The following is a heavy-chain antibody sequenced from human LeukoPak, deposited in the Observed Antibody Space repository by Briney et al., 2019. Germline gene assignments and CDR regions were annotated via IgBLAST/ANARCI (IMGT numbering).Heavy chain of an antibody. J-gene: IGHJ6*02. CDR1: GGSFSGYY. V-gene: IGHV4-34*01. Sequence: PSETLSLTCAVYGGSFSGYYWSWIRQPPGKGLEWIGEINHSGRTNYHPSLQSRVTIPVDTSKHQFSLKLSSVSAADTAVYYCARGADIVVVPAAMGYHYGMDVWGQGTTVTVSS. D-gene: IGHD2-2*01. CDR2: INHSGRT. CDR3: ARGADIVVVPAAMGYHYGMDV.